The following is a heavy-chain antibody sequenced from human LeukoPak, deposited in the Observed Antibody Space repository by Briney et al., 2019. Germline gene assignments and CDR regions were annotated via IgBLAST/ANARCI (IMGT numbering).Heavy chain of an antibody. Sequence: PGGSLRLSCTASGFTFSSYDMNWVRQAPGKGLEWVSVINNSGGNTFYADSVKGRFTISRDNSKNTLYLQMSSLRGEDMAVYYCARSLKWNLVGFDYWGQGTLVTVSS. CDR3: ARSLKWNLVGFDY. D-gene: IGHD1-1*01. J-gene: IGHJ4*02. CDR2: INNSGGNT. CDR1: GFTFSSYD. V-gene: IGHV3-23*01.